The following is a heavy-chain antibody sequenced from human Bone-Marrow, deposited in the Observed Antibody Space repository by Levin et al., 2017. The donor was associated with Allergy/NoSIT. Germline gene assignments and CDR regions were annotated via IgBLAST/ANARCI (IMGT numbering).Heavy chain of an antibody. V-gene: IGHV3-48*01. CDR1: GFTFSDYS. J-gene: IGHJ4*02. D-gene: IGHD6-13*01. CDR3: ARRSAAGQGDY. CDR2: TTGSSSTT. Sequence: GGSLRLSCAASGFTFSDYSMNWVRQAPGKGLEWVSYTTGSSSTTDYAESVKGRFAISRDNAKNSVYLQMNSLRAEDTAVYYCARRSAAGQGDYWGQGTLVTVSS.